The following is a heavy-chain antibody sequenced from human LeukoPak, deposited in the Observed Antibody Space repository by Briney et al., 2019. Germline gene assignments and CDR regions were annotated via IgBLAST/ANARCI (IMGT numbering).Heavy chain of an antibody. CDR1: GFTFSDYY. Sequence: GGSLRLSCAASGFTFSDYYMNWIRQAPGKGLEWVSCISSSGSTIYYADSVKGRFTISRDNAKNSLFLLMSSLRAEDTAVYYCARASPGGQFDYWGQGTLVTVSS. CDR2: ISSSGSTI. CDR3: ARASPGGQFDY. V-gene: IGHV3-11*01. D-gene: IGHD3-10*01. J-gene: IGHJ4*02.